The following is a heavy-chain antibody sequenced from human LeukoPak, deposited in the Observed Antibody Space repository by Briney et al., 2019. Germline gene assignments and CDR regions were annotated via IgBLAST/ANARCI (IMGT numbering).Heavy chain of an antibody. V-gene: IGHV4-59*11. D-gene: IGHD2-2*01. J-gene: IGHJ4*02. CDR1: GGSISSHY. CDR2: IYYSGST. Sequence: SETLSLTCTVSGGSISSHYGRWIRQPPGKGLEWFGYIYYSGSTNYNPSLKSRVTISVDTSKNQFSLKLSSVTAADTAVYYCARDRYCSSTSCYGGFDYWGQGTLVTVSS. CDR3: ARDRYCSSTSCYGGFDY.